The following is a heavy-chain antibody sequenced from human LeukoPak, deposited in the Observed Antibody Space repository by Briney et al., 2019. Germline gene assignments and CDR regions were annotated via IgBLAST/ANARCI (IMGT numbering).Heavy chain of an antibody. Sequence: PSETPSLTCSVYGGSLSGYYWSWIRQPPGKGLEWIGETNHNGRTTYNPSLKSRVTISIDMFKKQFSLRLSSVTAADTAVYYCARHDGSCSGSCWFDPWGQGTLVTVSS. D-gene: IGHD3-10*02. V-gene: IGHV4-34*01. CDR2: TNHNGRT. CDR1: GGSLSGYY. CDR3: ARHDGSCSGSCWFDP. J-gene: IGHJ5*02.